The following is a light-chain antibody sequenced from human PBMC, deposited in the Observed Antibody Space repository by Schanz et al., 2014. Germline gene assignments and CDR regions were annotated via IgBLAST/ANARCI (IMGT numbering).Light chain of an antibody. J-gene: IGKJ4*02. CDR2: ATS. CDR3: HHYGDSRGT. V-gene: IGKV3-20*01. CDR1: QSVGGSQ. Sequence: EIVMTQSPATLSVSPGERATLSCRASQSVGGSQLAWFQHKRGQAPRLLIYATSFRAAGIPDRFSGSGSETDFTLTISRLEPDDFAVYYCHHYGDSRGTFGGGTEVDI.